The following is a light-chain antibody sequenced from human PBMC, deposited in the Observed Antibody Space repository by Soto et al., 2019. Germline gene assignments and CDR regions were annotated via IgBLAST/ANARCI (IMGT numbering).Light chain of an antibody. V-gene: IGLV3-21*02. Sequence: SYELTQPPSVSVAPGQTARITCGGNNIGSKSVHWYQQKPGQAPVLVVYYDSDRPSGIPERFSGSNSGNTATLTISRVEAGDEADYYCQVWDSSSDHYVVFGGGTKLTVL. CDR3: QVWDSSSDHYVV. CDR2: YDS. CDR1: NIGSKS. J-gene: IGLJ2*01.